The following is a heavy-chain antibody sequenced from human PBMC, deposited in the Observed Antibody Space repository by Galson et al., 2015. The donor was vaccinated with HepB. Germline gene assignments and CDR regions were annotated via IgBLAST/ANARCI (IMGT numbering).Heavy chain of an antibody. CDR3: ARDRVGCSSISCYLDDGGFDI. CDR1: GYIFTAYY. V-gene: IGHV1-2*06. CDR2: INPNSGGT. J-gene: IGHJ3*02. Sequence: SVKVSCKASGYIFTAYYMHWVRQAPGQGLEWMGRINPNSGGTKYAQKFQGRVTMTRDTSISTAYIELSRLTSDDTAIYFCARDRVGCSSISCYLDDGGFDIWGQGTMVTVSS. D-gene: IGHD2-2*01.